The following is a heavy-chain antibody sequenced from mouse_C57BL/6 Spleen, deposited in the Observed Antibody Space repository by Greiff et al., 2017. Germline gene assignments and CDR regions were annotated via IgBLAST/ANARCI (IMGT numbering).Heavy chain of an antibody. V-gene: IGHV1-42*01. J-gene: IGHJ3*01. CDR2: INPSTGGT. D-gene: IGHD1-1*01. Sequence: VQLQQSGPELVKPGASVKISCKASGYSFTGYYMNWVKQSPEKSLEWIGEINPSTGGTTYNQKFKAKATLTVDKSSSTAYMQLKSLTSEDSAVYYCARSDYYGSSFAYWGQGTLVTVSA. CDR1: GYSFTGYY. CDR3: ARSDYYGSSFAY.